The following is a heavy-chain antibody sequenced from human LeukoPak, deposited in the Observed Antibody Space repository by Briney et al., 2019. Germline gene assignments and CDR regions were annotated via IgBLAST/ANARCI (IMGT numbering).Heavy chain of an antibody. CDR3: ASGAVVVPAVSYYYYGMDV. J-gene: IGHJ6*02. Sequence: SGGSLRLSCAASGFTFSSYSMNWVRQAPGKGLEWVSYISSSSSTIYYADSVKGRFPISRDNSKNTLYLQMNSLRAEDTAVYYCASGAVVVPAVSYYYYGMDVWGQGTTVTVSS. CDR1: GFTFSSYS. D-gene: IGHD2-2*01. V-gene: IGHV3-48*01. CDR2: ISSSSSTI.